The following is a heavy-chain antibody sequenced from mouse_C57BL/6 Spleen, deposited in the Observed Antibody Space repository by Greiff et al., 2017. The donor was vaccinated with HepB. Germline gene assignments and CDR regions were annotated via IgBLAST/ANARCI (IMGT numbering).Heavy chain of an antibody. D-gene: IGHD2-4*01. CDR2: ISYDGSN. J-gene: IGHJ3*01. Sequence: ESGPGLVKPSQSLSLTCSVTGYSITSGYYWNWIRQFPGNKLEWMGYISYDGSNNYNPSLKNRISITRDTSKNQFFLKLNSVTTEDTATYYCARGIYYDYDRTWFAYWGQGTLVTVSA. CDR1: GYSITSGYY. V-gene: IGHV3-6*01. CDR3: ARGIYYDYDRTWFAY.